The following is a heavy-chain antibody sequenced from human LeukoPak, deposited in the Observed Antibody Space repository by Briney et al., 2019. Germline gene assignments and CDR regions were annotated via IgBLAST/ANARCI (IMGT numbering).Heavy chain of an antibody. J-gene: IGHJ4*02. Sequence: GGSLRLSCAASGFTFNTYAMSWVRQAPGKGLEWVSAISISSSYIYYADSVKGRVTISRDNAKNSLYLQMNSLRAEDTAGYYGASEMGITMVRGRLPFDYWGQGTLVTVSS. CDR1: GFTFNTYA. V-gene: IGHV3-21*01. CDR3: ASEMGITMVRGRLPFDY. CDR2: ISISSSYI. D-gene: IGHD3-10*01.